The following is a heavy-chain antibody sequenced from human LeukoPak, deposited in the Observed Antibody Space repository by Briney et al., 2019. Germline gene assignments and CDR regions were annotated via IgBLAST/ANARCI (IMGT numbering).Heavy chain of an antibody. Sequence: PSETLSLTCTVSGGSISSGNYYWYWIRQPAGKGLEWIGRIYTSGSSKFNPSLKSRVTISIDTSKNQFSLNLSSVTAADTAVYYCARDMTGSGWNDAFDIWGQGTMVTVSS. CDR1: GGSISSGNYY. J-gene: IGHJ3*02. V-gene: IGHV4-61*02. D-gene: IGHD6-19*01. CDR3: ARDMTGSGWNDAFDI. CDR2: IYTSGSS.